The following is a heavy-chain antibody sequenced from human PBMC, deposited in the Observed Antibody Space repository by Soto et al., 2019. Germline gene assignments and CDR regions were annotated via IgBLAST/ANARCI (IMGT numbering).Heavy chain of an antibody. D-gene: IGHD2-2*01. Sequence: SGPTLVNPTETLTLTCSVSGFSLTNDRLGVSWIRQPPGKALEWLAHILSNDEKSYSTSLRTRLTISKDTSKSQVVLTMTNMDPVDTATYVCAHVLRAVVPGDFYYYYMDVWGKGTTVTVSS. CDR2: ILSNDEK. CDR3: AHVLRAVVPGDFYYYYMDV. CDR1: GFSLTNDRLG. J-gene: IGHJ6*03. V-gene: IGHV2-26*01.